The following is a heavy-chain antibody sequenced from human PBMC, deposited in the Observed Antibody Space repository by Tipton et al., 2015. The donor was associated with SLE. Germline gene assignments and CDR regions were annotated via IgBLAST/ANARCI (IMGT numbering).Heavy chain of an antibody. CDR2: ISSSGSTI. V-gene: IGHV3-48*03. CDR1: GFTFSSYE. CDR3: ATSGHRFGI. J-gene: IGHJ3*02. Sequence: SLRLSCATSGFTFSSYEMIWVRQAPGKGLEWVSYISSSGSTIYYADSVKGRFTISRDNAKNSLYLQMDSLRAEDTAVYYCATSGHRFGIWGQGTMVTVSS. D-gene: IGHD3-10*01.